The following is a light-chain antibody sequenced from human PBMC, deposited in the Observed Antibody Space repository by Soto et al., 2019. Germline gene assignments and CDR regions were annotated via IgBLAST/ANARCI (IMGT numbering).Light chain of an antibody. Sequence: DIQMTQSPSSLSASVRDRVTITCRASQGISNYLAWYQQKPGKVPKLLIYAASTLQSGVPSRFSGSGSGTDFNLTISRLKPEDVATYDCQKYDSAPWKFGQGTTVEIK. CDR2: AAS. J-gene: IGKJ1*01. CDR1: QGISNY. V-gene: IGKV1-27*01. CDR3: QKYDSAPWK.